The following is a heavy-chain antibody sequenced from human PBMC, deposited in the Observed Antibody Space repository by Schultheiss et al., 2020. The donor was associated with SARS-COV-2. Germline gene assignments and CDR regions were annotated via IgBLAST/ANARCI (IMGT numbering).Heavy chain of an antibody. CDR1: GGSVSSGSYY. CDR2: INHSGST. V-gene: IGHV4-61*01. CDR3: ARASTGGILGAFDI. D-gene: IGHD2-8*02. J-gene: IGHJ3*02. Sequence: SETLSLTCTVSGGSVSSGSYYWSWIRQPPGKGLEWIGEINHSGSTNYNPSLKSRVTISVDRSKNQFSLKLSSVTAADTAVYYCARASTGGILGAFDIWGQGTMVTVSS.